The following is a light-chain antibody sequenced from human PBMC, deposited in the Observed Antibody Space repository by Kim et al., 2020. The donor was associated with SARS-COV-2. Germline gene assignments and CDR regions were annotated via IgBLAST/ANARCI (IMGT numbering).Light chain of an antibody. J-gene: IGKJ2*01. CDR3: QQYTRSPPAYT. Sequence: PRERATHSGSASPSLSSEYLAWYQQKSGQPPRLLIFGASSSAAGIPDRFRGSGSGTDFTLTISRLEPEDFAVDYCQQYTRSPPAYTFGQGTKLEI. V-gene: IGKV3-20*01. CDR1: PSLSSEY. CDR2: GAS.